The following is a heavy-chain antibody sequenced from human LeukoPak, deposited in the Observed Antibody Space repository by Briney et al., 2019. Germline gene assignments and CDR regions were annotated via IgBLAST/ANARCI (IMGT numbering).Heavy chain of an antibody. D-gene: IGHD3-16*01. CDR2: IYYNGDA. CDR3: ACHYLPWGENWFDP. J-gene: IGHJ5*02. CDR1: GGSIGVTNYY. Sequence: PSETLSLTCTVSGGSIGVTNYYWGWFRQPPGKGLEWIGTIYYNGDAYYNPSFESRVTISVDTSKSQFSLKLSSVTAADTAIYCACHYLPWGENWFDPWGQGTLVTVSS. V-gene: IGHV4-39*01.